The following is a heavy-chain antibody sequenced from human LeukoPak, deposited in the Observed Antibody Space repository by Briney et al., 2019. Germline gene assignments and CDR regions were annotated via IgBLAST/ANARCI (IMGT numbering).Heavy chain of an antibody. CDR3: AKGRASSGWYVGF. CDR2: ISWNSDNT. J-gene: IGHJ4*02. D-gene: IGHD6-19*01. CDR1: GFTFDDYA. Sequence: GRSLRLSCAASGFTFDDYAMHWVRQAPGEGLEWVSGISWNSDNTGYADSVKGRFTISRDNAKNSLYLQMNSLRSEDTALYYCAKGRASSGWYVGFWGQGTLVTVSS. V-gene: IGHV3-9*01.